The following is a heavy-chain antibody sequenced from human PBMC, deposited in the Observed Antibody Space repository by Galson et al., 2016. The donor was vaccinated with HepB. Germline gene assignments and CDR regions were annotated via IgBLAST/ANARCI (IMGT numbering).Heavy chain of an antibody. V-gene: IGHV1-2*04. J-gene: IGHJ4*02. Sequence: SVKVSCKASGYTFTGYYMHWVRQAPGQGLEWMGWINPNSGGTNYAQKFQGWVTMTRDTSISTAYMELSGLRSDDTAVYYCARSYSTSAHDYWGQGTLVSVS. CDR2: INPNSGGT. D-gene: IGHD6-13*01. CDR3: ARSYSTSAHDY. CDR1: GYTFTGYY.